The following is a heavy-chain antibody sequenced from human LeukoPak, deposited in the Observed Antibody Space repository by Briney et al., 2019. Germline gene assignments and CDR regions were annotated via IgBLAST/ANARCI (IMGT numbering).Heavy chain of an antibody. CDR3: AREFRGSGYYSADC. CDR2: ISAYNGNT. V-gene: IGHV1-18*01. D-gene: IGHD3-22*01. J-gene: IGHJ4*02. CDR1: GYTFTSYG. Sequence: ASVKVSCKASGYTFTSYGISWVRQAPGQGLEWMGWISAYNGNTNYAQKLQGRVTTTTDTSTSTAYMELRSLRSDDTAVYYCAREFRGSGYYSADCWGQGTLVTVSS.